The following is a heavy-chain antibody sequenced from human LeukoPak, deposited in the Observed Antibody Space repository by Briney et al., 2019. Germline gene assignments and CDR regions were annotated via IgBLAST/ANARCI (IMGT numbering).Heavy chain of an antibody. V-gene: IGHV1-18*01. CDR2: ISTYNGNT. Sequence: ASVRVSCTASGYTFTDYNFSWVRQAPGQGLEWMGWISTYNGNTKYAQNLQGRVTMTTDTSTSTACMERRSLRSDDTAVYSCARDLDWVIDLWGRGTLVTVPS. CDR1: GYTFTDYN. J-gene: IGHJ2*01. D-gene: IGHD3-9*01. CDR3: ARDLDWVIDL.